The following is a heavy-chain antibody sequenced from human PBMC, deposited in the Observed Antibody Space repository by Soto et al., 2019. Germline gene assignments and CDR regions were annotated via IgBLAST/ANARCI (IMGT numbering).Heavy chain of an antibody. J-gene: IGHJ6*02. D-gene: IGHD2-15*01. Sequence: PSETLSLTCSVSGGSISSGDYYWSWIRQHPGKGLEWIGYVYYSGSTDYNPSLKSRVTISVDTSKSQFSLKLSSVTAADTAVYYCASDHRWSHHYYGMDVWGQGTTVTVSS. CDR3: ASDHRWSHHYYGMDV. V-gene: IGHV4-31*03. CDR2: VYYSGST. CDR1: GGSISSGDYY.